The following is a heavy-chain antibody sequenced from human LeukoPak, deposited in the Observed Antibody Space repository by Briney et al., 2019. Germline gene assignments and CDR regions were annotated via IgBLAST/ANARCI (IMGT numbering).Heavy chain of an antibody. V-gene: IGHV5-51*01. CDR2: IYPGDSNT. CDR1: GYSFTSYW. Sequence: GESLKISCKGSGYSFTSYWIGWVRQLPGKGLVGMGIIYPGDSNTRYSPSFQGQVTISADKSISTAYLQWSSLKASDTAMYYCARRYYYDARDAFDIWGQGTMVTVSS. D-gene: IGHD3-22*01. CDR3: ARRYYYDARDAFDI. J-gene: IGHJ3*02.